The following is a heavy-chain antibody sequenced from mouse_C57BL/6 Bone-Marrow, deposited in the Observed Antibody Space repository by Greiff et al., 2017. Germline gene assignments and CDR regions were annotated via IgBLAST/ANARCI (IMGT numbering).Heavy chain of an antibody. V-gene: IGHV3-6*01. CDR1: GYSITSGYY. CDR3: ASLLRRPTLYYFDY. J-gene: IGHJ2*01. Sequence: DVQLQESGPGLVKPSQSLSLTCSVTGYSITSGYYWNWIRQFPGNKLEWMGYISYDGSNNYNPSLKNRISITRDTSKNQFFLKLNSVTTEDTATYYCASLLRRPTLYYFDYWGQGTTLTVSS. CDR2: ISYDGSN. D-gene: IGHD2-12*01.